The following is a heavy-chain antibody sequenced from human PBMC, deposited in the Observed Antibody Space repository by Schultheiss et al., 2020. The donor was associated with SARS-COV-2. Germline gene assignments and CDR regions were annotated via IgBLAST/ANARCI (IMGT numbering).Heavy chain of an antibody. D-gene: IGHD4-17*01. Sequence: GGSLRLSCAASGFTVSSNYMSWVRQAPGKGLEWVAVIWYDGSNKYYADSVKGRFTISRDNSKNTLYLQMNSLRAEDTAVYYCARGPPTTTVTTHPGTDYWGQGTLVTVSS. V-gene: IGHV3-33*08. CDR1: GFTVSSNY. CDR3: ARGPPTTTVTTHPGTDY. J-gene: IGHJ4*02. CDR2: IWYDGSNK.